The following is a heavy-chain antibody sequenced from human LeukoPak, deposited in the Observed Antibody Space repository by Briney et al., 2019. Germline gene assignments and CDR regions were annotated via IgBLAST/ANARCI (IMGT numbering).Heavy chain of an antibody. CDR1: GFTFSSYA. CDR2: ISYDGSNK. D-gene: IGHD1-26*01. Sequence: GGSLRLSCAASGFTFSSYAMHWVRQAPGKGLEWVAVISYDGSNKYYTDSVKGRFTISRDNSKNTLYLQMNSLRAEDTAVYYCARIVGATENELFDYWGQETLVTVS. V-gene: IGHV3-30-3*01. J-gene: IGHJ4*02. CDR3: ARIVGATENELFDY.